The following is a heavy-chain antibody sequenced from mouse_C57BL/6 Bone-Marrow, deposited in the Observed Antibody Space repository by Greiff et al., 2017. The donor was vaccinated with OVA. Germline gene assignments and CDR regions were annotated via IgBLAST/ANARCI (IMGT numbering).Heavy chain of an antibody. D-gene: IGHD3-3*01. CDR1: GFSLTSYG. V-gene: IGHV2-5*01. CDR2: IWRGGST. Sequence: VKVVESGPGLVQPSQSLSITCTVSGFSLTSYGVHWVRQSPGKGLEWLGVIWRGGSTDYNAAFMSRLSITKDNSKSQVFFKMNSLQADDTAIYYCAKGTLWDGLYYFDYWGQGTTLTVSS. J-gene: IGHJ2*01. CDR3: AKGTLWDGLYYFDY.